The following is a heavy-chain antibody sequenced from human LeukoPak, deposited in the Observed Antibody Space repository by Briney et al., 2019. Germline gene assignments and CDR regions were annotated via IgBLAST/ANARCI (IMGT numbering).Heavy chain of an antibody. CDR1: GGSFSGYY. CDR3: AESKAARREFDY. D-gene: IGHD6-6*01. J-gene: IGHJ4*02. CDR2: INHSGST. Sequence: PSETLSLTCAVYGGSFSGYYWSWIPQPPGKGLEWIGEINHSGSTNYNPSLKSRVTISVDTSKNQFSLKLSSVIDADTAMYYCAESKAARREFDYWGQGTLVTVSS. V-gene: IGHV4-34*01.